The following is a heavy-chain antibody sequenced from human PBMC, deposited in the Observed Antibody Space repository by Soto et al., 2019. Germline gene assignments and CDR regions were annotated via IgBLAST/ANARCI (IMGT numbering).Heavy chain of an antibody. CDR1: GFTFSTYS. V-gene: IGHV3-48*01. CDR3: ARPTYYYDSSCFFFYCAETTVIYIFSLHSALPISLRLSCAASGFTFDDYAMH. CDR2: ISSSSSTI. D-gene: IGHD3-22*01. J-gene: IGHJ1*01. Sequence: LRLSCAASGFTFSTYSMNWVRQAPGKGLEWVSYISSSSSTIFYTDSMKGRFTVSRDNAKNPLYLQMNSLRAEDTAVYYCARPTYYYDSSCFFFYCAETTVIYIFSLHSALPISLRLSCAASGFTFDDYAMHW.